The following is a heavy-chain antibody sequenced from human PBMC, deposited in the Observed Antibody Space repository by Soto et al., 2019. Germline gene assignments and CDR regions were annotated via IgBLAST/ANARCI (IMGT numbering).Heavy chain of an antibody. Sequence: GPTLVNPTQTLTLTCSFSGFSLSTGRMRVTWIRQTPGKALDWLARIDWDDDKWYNPSLKTRLTISKDTSKNQVVLTMTNMDPVDSATYYCVRMGGNYRWIDYWGQGTLVTVSS. CDR2: IDWDDDK. D-gene: IGHD3-10*01. CDR3: VRMGGNYRWIDY. J-gene: IGHJ4*02. V-gene: IGHV2-70*04. CDR1: GFSLSTGRMR.